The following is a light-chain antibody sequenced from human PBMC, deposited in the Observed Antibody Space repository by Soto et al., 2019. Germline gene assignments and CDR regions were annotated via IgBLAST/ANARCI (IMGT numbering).Light chain of an antibody. CDR3: QQYGSSHPIT. CDR1: QSVTSRY. CDR2: AAS. Sequence: EILVSQSHGTLALSPGEGATLSCRASQSVTSRYLAWYQPTPGQATRLIIYAASSRATGIPDRFSGSGSGTDFTLTISRLEPEDFALYDCQQYGSSHPITFGQGTRLDIK. J-gene: IGKJ5*01. V-gene: IGKV3-20*01.